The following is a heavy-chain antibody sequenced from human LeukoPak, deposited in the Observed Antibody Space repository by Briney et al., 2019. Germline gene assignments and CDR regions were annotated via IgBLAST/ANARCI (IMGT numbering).Heavy chain of an antibody. V-gene: IGHV4-34*01. CDR1: GGSFSGYY. Sequence: PSETLSLTCAVYGGSFSGYYWSWIRQTPGKGLEWIGEINHNGSTNYNPSLKSRVTISVDTSKNQFSLKVSSVTATDTAVYYCARGWINYDSYYYYMDVWGKGTTVTISS. CDR2: INHNGST. D-gene: IGHD3-22*01. CDR3: ARGWINYDSYYYYMDV. J-gene: IGHJ6*03.